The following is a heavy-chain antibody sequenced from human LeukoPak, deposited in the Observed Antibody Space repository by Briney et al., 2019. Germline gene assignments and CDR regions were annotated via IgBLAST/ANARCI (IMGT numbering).Heavy chain of an antibody. Sequence: PGGSLRLSCTTSGFIFGDHAMSWVRQAPGKGLEWVSSIYSGGATYYADSVKGRFTISRDHSNNSVSLQMTNLRVEDTAIYYCARGAYRISWPGIDYWGQGTLVTVSS. CDR1: GFIFGDHA. J-gene: IGHJ4*02. D-gene: IGHD3-16*02. V-gene: IGHV3-53*01. CDR2: IYSGGAT. CDR3: ARGAYRISWPGIDY.